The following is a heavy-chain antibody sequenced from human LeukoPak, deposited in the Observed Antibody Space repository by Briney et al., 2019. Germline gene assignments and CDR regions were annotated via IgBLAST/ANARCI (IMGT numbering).Heavy chain of an antibody. D-gene: IGHD1-26*01. CDR3: ARADRDSGSYYPSDY. CDR2: IIPIFGTA. Sequence: ASVKVSCKASGYTFTSYAMHWVRQAPGQRLEWMGGIIPIFGTANYAQKFQGRVTITADESTSTAYMELSSLRSEDTAVYYCARADRDSGSYYPSDYWGQGTLVTVSS. J-gene: IGHJ4*02. CDR1: GYTFTSYA. V-gene: IGHV1-69*13.